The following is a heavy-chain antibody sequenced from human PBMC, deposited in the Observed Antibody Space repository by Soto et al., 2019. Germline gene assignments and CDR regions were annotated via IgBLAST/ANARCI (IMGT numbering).Heavy chain of an antibody. Sequence: SETLSLTCTVSGGSISSSSYYWGWIRQPPGKGLEWIGSIYYSGSTYYNPSLKSRVTISVDTSKNQFSLKLSSVTAADTAVYYCARLNIIGVVDYWGQGTLVTVSS. CDR2: IYYSGST. J-gene: IGHJ4*02. CDR1: GGSISSSSYY. CDR3: ARLNIIGVVDY. V-gene: IGHV4-39*01. D-gene: IGHD3-10*01.